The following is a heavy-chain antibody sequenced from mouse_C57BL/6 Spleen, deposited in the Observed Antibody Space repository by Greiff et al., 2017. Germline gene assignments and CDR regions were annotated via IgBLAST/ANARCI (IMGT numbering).Heavy chain of an antibody. CDR3: TRAIWLRRGYVGY. CDR1: GYTFTDYE. CDR2: IDPDTGGT. V-gene: IGHV1-15*01. J-gene: IGHJ2*01. Sequence: VQLIESGAELVRPGASVTLSCKASGYTFTDYEMHWVKQTPVHGLEWIGAIDPDTGGTAYNQKFKGKAILTADKSSSTAYMELRSLTSEDSAVYYCTRAIWLRRGYVGYRGQGTTRTVSS. D-gene: IGHD2-2*01.